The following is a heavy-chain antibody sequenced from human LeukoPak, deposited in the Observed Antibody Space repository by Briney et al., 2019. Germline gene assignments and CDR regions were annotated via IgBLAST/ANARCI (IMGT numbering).Heavy chain of an antibody. CDR2: INPNSGGT. CDR3: ASGSGSYYGPFGWFDP. V-gene: IGHV1-2*02. Sequence: GASVKVSCKAAGYTFTGYYMHWVRQAPGQGLEWMGWINPNSGGTNYAQKVQGRVTMTRDRSISTAYMELSRLSSGDTAVYSCASGSGSYYGPFGWFDPWGQGTLVTASS. D-gene: IGHD3-10*01. J-gene: IGHJ5*02. CDR1: GYTFTGYY.